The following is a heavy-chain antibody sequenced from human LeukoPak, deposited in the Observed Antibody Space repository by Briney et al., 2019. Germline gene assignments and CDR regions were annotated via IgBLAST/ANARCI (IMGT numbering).Heavy chain of an antibody. D-gene: IGHD4-17*01. Sequence: PSETLSLTCAVSGYSISSGYYWGWIRQPPGKXXXXXGSIYHSGSTYYNPSLKSRVTISVDTSKNQFSLKLSSVTAADTAVYYCARDYGDYGAPFDYWGQGTLVTVSS. CDR2: IYHSGST. V-gene: IGHV4-38-2*02. CDR1: GYSISSGYY. CDR3: ARDYGDYGAPFDY. J-gene: IGHJ4*02.